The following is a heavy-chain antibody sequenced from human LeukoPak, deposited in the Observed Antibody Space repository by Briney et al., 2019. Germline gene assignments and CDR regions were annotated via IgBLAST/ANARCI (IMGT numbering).Heavy chain of an antibody. V-gene: IGHV4-59*01. J-gene: IGHJ5*02. CDR2: IYYSGNT. D-gene: IGHD3-10*01. Sequence: SETLSLTCTVSGGSISSYYWSWIRQPPGKGLEWIGYIYYSGNTNYNPSLKSRVTISVDTSKNQFSLKLSSVTAADTAVYYCARVNKYGLGNYYISSWGQGTLVTVSS. CDR3: ARVNKYGLGNYYISS. CDR1: GGSISSYY.